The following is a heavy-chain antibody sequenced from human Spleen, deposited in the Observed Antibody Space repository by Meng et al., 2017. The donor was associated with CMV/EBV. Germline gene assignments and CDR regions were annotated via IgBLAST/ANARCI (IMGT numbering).Heavy chain of an antibody. J-gene: IGHJ4*02. CDR2: IYYSGTT. V-gene: IGHV4-39*07. Sequence: SETLSLTCSVSGDSTRSSSHYWGWVRQPPGKGLEWIGAIYYSGTTYYSPSLTSRVTMSVDTSKNQFSVKLTSVTAADTAVYYCASARGHTIYGVYLDYWGQGALVTVSS. D-gene: IGHD3-3*01. CDR1: GDSTRSSSHY. CDR3: ASARGHTIYGVYLDY.